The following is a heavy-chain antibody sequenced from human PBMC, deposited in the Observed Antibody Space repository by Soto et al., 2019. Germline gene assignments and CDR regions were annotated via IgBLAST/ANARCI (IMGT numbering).Heavy chain of an antibody. CDR2: INPSGGST. J-gene: IGHJ4*02. Sequence: ASVKVSCKASGYTLTSYYMHWVRQAPGQGLAWMGIINPSGGSTSYAQNYQGRITTTRDTSTTTVYMELSSLRSEDTAVYFCARGDYDVLTGHYPLDYWGQGTQVTVSS. V-gene: IGHV1-46*01. CDR3: ARGDYDVLTGHYPLDY. D-gene: IGHD3-9*01. CDR1: GYTLTSYY.